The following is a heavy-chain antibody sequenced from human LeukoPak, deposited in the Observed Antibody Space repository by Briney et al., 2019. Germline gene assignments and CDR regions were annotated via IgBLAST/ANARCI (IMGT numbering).Heavy chain of an antibody. Sequence: PGGSLRLSCAASGLTFSSYAMSWVRQAPGKGLEWVSVISGSGGSTYYADSVKGRFTISRDNSKNTLYLQMNSLRAEDTAVYYCAKCQQWLDDFDYWGQGTLVTVSS. CDR3: AKCQQWLDDFDY. CDR2: ISGSGGST. J-gene: IGHJ4*02. CDR1: GLTFSSYA. D-gene: IGHD6-19*01. V-gene: IGHV3-23*01.